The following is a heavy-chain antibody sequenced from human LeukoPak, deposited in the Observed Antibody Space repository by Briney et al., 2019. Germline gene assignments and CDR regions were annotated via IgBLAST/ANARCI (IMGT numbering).Heavy chain of an antibody. D-gene: IGHD2-2*01. V-gene: IGHV1-8*01. CDR3: ARGGDIAVVPAAMVGP. CDR2: MNTNSGNT. J-gene: IGHJ5*02. Sequence: ASVKVSCKASGYTFTSYDINWVRQATGQGLEWMGWMNTNSGNTGHAQKFQGRLTMTRDTSTNTAYMEQSSLRSEDTAVYYCARGGDIAVVPAAMVGPWGQGTLVTVSS. CDR1: GYTFTSYD.